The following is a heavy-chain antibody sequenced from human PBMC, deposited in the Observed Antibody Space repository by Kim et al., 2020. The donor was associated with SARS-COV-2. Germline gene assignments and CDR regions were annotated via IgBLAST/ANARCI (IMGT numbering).Heavy chain of an antibody. V-gene: IGHV3-23*01. CDR2: ISGSGDST. CDR3: AKAGRVWGSYLDY. Sequence: GGSLRLSCAASGFTFTSYAMSWVRQGAGKGLEWVSIISGSGDSTYYADSVKGRFTISRDNSENTLYLEMNSLRADDTAVYYCAKAGRVWGSYLDYWGQGALVTVSS. D-gene: IGHD3-16*02. CDR1: GFTFTSYA. J-gene: IGHJ4*02.